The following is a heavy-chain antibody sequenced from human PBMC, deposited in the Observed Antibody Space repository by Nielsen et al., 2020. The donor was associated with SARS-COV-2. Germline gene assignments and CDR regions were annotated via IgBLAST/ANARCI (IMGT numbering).Heavy chain of an antibody. Sequence: GESLKISCAASRFTFSSYAIHWVRQAPGKGLEWVAVISNDGSNKYYADSVKGRFTISRDNSKNTLYLQMNSLRTEDTAVYYCARGSSGWQPDAFDIWGQGTMVAVSS. CDR2: ISNDGSNK. J-gene: IGHJ3*02. D-gene: IGHD6-19*01. V-gene: IGHV3-30-3*01. CDR3: ARGSSGWQPDAFDI. CDR1: RFTFSSYA.